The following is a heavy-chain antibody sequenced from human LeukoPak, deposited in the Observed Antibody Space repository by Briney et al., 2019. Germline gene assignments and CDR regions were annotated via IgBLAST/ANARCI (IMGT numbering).Heavy chain of an antibody. CDR3: ARGRRRLDY. D-gene: IGHD1-1*01. CDR1: GGSISPYY. V-gene: IGHV4-59*01. Sequence: SETLSLTCTVSGGSISPYYWSWIRQPPGKGLEWIGYIYYSGSTNYNPSLKSRVTMSVDTSKNQFPLKVRSVTAADTAFYYCARGRRRLDYWGQGILVTVSS. CDR2: IYYSGST. J-gene: IGHJ4*02.